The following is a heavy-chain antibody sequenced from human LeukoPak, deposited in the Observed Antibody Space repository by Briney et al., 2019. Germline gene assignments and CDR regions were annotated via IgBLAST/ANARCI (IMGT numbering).Heavy chain of an antibody. J-gene: IGHJ4*02. CDR2: ISAYNGNT. V-gene: IGHV1-18*01. CDR1: GYTFTSYG. Sequence: ASVKVSCKASGYTFTSYGISWVRQAPGQGLEWMGWISAYNGNTNYAQKLQGRVTMTTDTSTSTAYMELRSLRSDDTAVYYCARDLGLRQQLVPVDYWGQGTLVTDSS. D-gene: IGHD6-13*01. CDR3: ARDLGLRQQLVPVDY.